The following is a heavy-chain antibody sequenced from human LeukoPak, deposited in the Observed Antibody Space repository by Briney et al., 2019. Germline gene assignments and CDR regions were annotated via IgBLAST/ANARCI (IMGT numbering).Heavy chain of an antibody. D-gene: IGHD2-15*01. J-gene: IGHJ3*02. CDR1: ADSIDSSNSY. CDR3: ARGSGISSSVVVLKPWTSFDI. CDR2: LYSIGAV. Sequence: SETLSLTCTVSADSIDSSNSYWGWIRHSPGQGLEWIVSLYSIGAVYYNPSLKSRLTISEDTSRRHLSLTLSSVTAGDTAVYYCARGSGISSSVVVLKPWTSFDIWGRGTKVTVSS. V-gene: IGHV4-39*02.